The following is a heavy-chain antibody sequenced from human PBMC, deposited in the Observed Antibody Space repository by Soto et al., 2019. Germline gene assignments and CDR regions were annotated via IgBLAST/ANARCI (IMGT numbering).Heavy chain of an antibody. CDR3: RSSTSCYDDSCVDV. J-gene: IGHJ6*02. D-gene: IGHD2-2*01. V-gene: IGHV4-34*01. CDR2: INHSGST. CDR1: GGSFRGYY. Sequence: SETLALTCAVYGGSFRGYYWSWIRQPPGKGLEWIGEINHSGSTNYNPSLKSRVTISVDTSKNQFPLKLSSVTAADTAVYYCRSSTSCYDDSCVDVWGQGSMVTVSS.